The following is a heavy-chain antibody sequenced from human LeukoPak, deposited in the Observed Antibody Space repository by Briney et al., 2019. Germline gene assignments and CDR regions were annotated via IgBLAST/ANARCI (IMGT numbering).Heavy chain of an antibody. CDR2: ISGDGGST. CDR3: AKGKAVAGRDDAFDI. J-gene: IGHJ3*02. Sequence: GGSLRLSCAASGFTFDDYAMHWVRQAPGKGLEWVSLISGDGGSTYYADSVKGRFTISRDNSKNSLYLQMNSLRTEDTAVYYCAKGKAVAGRDDAFDIWGQGTMVTVSS. CDR1: GFTFDDYA. D-gene: IGHD6-19*01. V-gene: IGHV3-43*02.